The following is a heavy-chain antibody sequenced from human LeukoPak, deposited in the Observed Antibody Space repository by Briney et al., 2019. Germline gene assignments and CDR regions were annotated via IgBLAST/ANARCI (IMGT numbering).Heavy chain of an antibody. Sequence: PSETLSLTCTVSGGSISSSSYYWGWIRQPPGKGLEWIGSIYYSGSTYYNPSLKSRVTISVDTSKNQFSLKLSSVTAADTAVYYCARGYDYSNYEYYYYGMDVWGQGTTVTVSS. V-gene: IGHV4-39*01. CDR3: ARGYDYSNYEYYYYGMDV. D-gene: IGHD4-11*01. CDR1: GGSISSSSYY. J-gene: IGHJ6*02. CDR2: IYYSGST.